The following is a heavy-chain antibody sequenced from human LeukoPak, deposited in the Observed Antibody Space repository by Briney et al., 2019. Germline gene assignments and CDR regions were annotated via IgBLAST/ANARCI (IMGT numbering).Heavy chain of an antibody. Sequence: KPGAPVKVSCKASGYTFTGYYMHWVRQAPGQGLEWMGWINPNSGGTNYAQKFQGRVTMTRDTSISTAYMELSRLRSDDTAVYYCARGRDYYDSSGPLFDYWGQGTLVTVSS. CDR2: INPNSGGT. CDR1: GYTFTGYY. CDR3: ARGRDYYDSSGPLFDY. D-gene: IGHD3-22*01. V-gene: IGHV1-2*02. J-gene: IGHJ4*02.